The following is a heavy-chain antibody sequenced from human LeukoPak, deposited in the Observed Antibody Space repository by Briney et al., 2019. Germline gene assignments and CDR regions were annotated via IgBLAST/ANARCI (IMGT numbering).Heavy chain of an antibody. CDR1: GGSISSYY. V-gene: IGHV4-4*09. J-gene: IGHJ6*03. Sequence: SETLSLTCTVSGGSISSYYWSWIRQPPGKGLEWIGYTYTSGSTNYNPSLKSRVTISVDTSKNQFSLKLSSVTAADTAVYYCARRGYGGYVRYYYMDVWGKGTTVTVSS. D-gene: IGHD5-12*01. CDR3: ARRGYGGYVRYYYMDV. CDR2: TYTSGST.